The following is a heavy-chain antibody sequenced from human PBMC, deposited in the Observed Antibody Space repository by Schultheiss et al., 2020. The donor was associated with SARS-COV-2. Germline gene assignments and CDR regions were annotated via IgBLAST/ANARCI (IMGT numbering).Heavy chain of an antibody. J-gene: IGHJ4*02. V-gene: IGHV3-15*01. CDR2: IKSKTDGGTT. CDR3: ARDRNSIKWELGY. Sequence: GGSLRLSCAASGFTFSNAWMSWVRQAPGKGLEWVGRIKSKTDGGTTDYAAPVKGRFTISRDDSKNTLYLQMNSLRAEDTAVYYCARDRNSIKWELGYWGQGTLVTVSS. D-gene: IGHD1-26*01. CDR1: GFTFSNAW.